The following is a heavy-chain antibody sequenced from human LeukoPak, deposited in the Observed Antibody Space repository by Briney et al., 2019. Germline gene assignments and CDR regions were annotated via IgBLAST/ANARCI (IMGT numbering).Heavy chain of an antibody. CDR2: ISSDGSDT. CDR1: GFTLSGYW. J-gene: IGHJ4*02. CDR3: VRGSDNNVVSHTLFDY. D-gene: IGHD2-15*01. V-gene: IGHV3-74*01. Sequence: GESLRLSCVASGFTLSGYWMHWVRRAPGKGLVWVSRISSDGSDTSYADSVKGRFTISRDNAKNMLYLQMNSLRVDDTAVYYCVRGSDNNVVSHTLFDYWGQGILVTVCS.